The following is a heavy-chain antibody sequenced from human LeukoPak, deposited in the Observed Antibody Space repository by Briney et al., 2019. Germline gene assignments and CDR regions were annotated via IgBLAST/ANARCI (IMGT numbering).Heavy chain of an antibody. CDR2: IYHAGST. J-gene: IGHJ4*02. V-gene: IGHV4-38-2*02. CDR3: ARGYNSGWYAY. Sequence: SETLTLTCTVSGYSISSGYYWGWIRQSPGKGLEWIGSIYHAGSTFHNPSLKSRVTISVDTSKNQFSLKVNSVTAADTAVYYCARGYNSGWYAYWGQGTLVTVSS. CDR1: GYSISSGYY. D-gene: IGHD6-19*01.